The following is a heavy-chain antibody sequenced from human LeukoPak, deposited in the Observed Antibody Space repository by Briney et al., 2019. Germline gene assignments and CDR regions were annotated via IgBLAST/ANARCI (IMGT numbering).Heavy chain of an antibody. D-gene: IGHD3-10*01. CDR1: GFSFSSYG. CDR3: AKDAYGSGSYYNDY. V-gene: IGHV3-23*01. Sequence: GGSLRLSCAASGFSFSSYGMSWVRQAPGKGLEWVSAISASGTSTYYADSVKGRFTISRDNSKNTLYLQMNSLRVEDTAVYYCAKDAYGSGSYYNDYWGQGTLVTVSS. J-gene: IGHJ4*02. CDR2: ISASGTST.